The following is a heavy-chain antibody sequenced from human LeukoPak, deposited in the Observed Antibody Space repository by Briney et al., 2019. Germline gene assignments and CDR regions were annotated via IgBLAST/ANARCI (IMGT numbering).Heavy chain of an antibody. CDR2: ISYDESNK. CDR1: GFTFSSYA. V-gene: IGHV3-30*04. J-gene: IGHJ4*02. Sequence: GGSLRLSCAASGFTFSSYAMHWVRQAPGKGLEWVAVISYDESNKYYADSVKGRFTISRDNSKNTLYLQMNSLRAEDTAVYYCARGAVAGRRVDYWGQGTLVTVSS. D-gene: IGHD6-19*01. CDR3: ARGAVAGRRVDY.